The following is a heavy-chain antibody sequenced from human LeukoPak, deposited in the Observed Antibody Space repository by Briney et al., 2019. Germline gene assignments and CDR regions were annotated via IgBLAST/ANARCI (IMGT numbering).Heavy chain of an antibody. CDR3: ATADDFWSGSYFDY. D-gene: IGHD3-3*01. Sequence: ASVKVSCRVSGYTLTELSMHWVRQAPGKGLEWMGGFDPEDGETIYAQKFQGRVTMTEDTSTDTAYMELSSLGSEDTAVYYCATADDFWSGSYFDYWGQGTLVTVSS. V-gene: IGHV1-24*01. CDR2: FDPEDGET. J-gene: IGHJ4*02. CDR1: GYTLTELS.